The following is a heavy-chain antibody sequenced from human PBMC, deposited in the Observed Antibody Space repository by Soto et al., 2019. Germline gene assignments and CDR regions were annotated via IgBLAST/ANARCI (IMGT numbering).Heavy chain of an antibody. CDR1: GYTFTSYG. V-gene: IGHV1-18*01. Sequence: GASLKVSCKASGYTFTSYGISWVRQAPGQGLEWMGWISAYNGNTNYAQKLQGRVTMTTDTSTSTAYMELRSLRSDDTAVYYCAGSSSSEPHFDYWGQGTLVTVSS. D-gene: IGHD6-6*01. CDR2: ISAYNGNT. CDR3: AGSSSSEPHFDY. J-gene: IGHJ4*02.